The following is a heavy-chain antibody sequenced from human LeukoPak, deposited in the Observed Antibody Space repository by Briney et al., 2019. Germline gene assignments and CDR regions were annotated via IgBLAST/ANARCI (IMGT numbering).Heavy chain of an antibody. CDR3: AKDRGDFSSHFDS. CDR2: ISDGGVST. Sequence: VGSLRLSSADPVFIPTGYAMSWGPAAPGEGVGRGSAISDGGVSTFYADHVTGRFTISRDNSKTTLFRLMNSLRAEDTATYFCAKDRGDFSSHFDSWGQGTLVTVSS. J-gene: IGHJ4*02. D-gene: IGHD3-3*01. V-gene: IGHV3-23*01. CDR1: VFIPTGYA.